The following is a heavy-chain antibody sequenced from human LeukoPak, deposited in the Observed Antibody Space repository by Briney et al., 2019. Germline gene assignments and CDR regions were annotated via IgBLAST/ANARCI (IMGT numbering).Heavy chain of an antibody. J-gene: IGHJ5*02. CDR3: ARLSLTKGSYETS. Sequence: ASVKVSCKASGYTFTGYYMHWVRQAPGQGLEWMGWINPNSGGTNYAQKFQGRVTMTRDTSISTAYMELSRLRSDDTAVYYCARLSLTKGSYETSWGQGTLVTVSS. V-gene: IGHV1-2*02. CDR1: GYTFTGYY. CDR2: INPNSGGT. D-gene: IGHD3-16*01.